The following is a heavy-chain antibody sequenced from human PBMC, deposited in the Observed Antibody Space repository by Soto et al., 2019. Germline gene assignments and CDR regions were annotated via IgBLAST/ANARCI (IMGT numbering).Heavy chain of an antibody. J-gene: IGHJ4*02. V-gene: IGHV1-8*01. CDR1: GYTFSSYD. D-gene: IGHD4-17*01. CDR2: MNPNSGNT. CDR3: ARVVRYGGKHCEQ. Sequence: QVQLVQSGAEVKQPGASLKVSCKASGYTFSSYDINWVRQVTGQGLEWMGWMNPNSGNTGYAQRFQGRVTMTRNTPRTTAHMELSGLIYEDTAVYYCARVVRYGGKHCEQWGEGTLVTVAS.